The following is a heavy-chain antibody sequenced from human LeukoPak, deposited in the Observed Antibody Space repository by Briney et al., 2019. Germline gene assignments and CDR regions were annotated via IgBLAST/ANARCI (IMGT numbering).Heavy chain of an antibody. CDR2: IYPGDSDT. J-gene: IGHJ5*02. CDR1: GYSFTSYW. D-gene: IGHD1-14*01. Sequence: GESLKISCKGSGYSFTSYWIGWVRQMPGKGLEWMGIIYPGDSDTRYSPSFQGQVTISADNSISTASLKWRSLKASDTAMYYCARSAEPMPTFDPWGQGTLVTVSS. CDR3: ARSAEPMPTFDP. V-gene: IGHV5-51*01.